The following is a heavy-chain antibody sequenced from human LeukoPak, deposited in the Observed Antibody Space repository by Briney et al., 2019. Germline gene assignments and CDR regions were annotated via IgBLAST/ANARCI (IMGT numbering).Heavy chain of an antibody. CDR3: AKDIVVVPGATPGVPDFDY. J-gene: IGHJ4*02. Sequence: GGSLILSGASSGFTFSSYGMHWVRPAAGKGLDGVAVISYDGYNKYYADSVKGLFTISRDNSKNTLYLQMNSLRAEATAVYYCAKDIVVVPGATPGVPDFDYGGEGTLVTVSS. D-gene: IGHD2-2*01. CDR1: GFTFSSYG. V-gene: IGHV3-30*18. CDR2: ISYDGYNK.